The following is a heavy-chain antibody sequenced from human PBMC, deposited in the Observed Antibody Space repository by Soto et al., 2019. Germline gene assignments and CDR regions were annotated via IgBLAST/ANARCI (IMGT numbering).Heavy chain of an antibody. Sequence: EVQLLESGGGLVQPGGSLRLSCVVSGFTFSSYAMSWVRQAPGKGLEWVSTISGSLGSTYYADSVQGRFTISRDNSKKTLYLQMDSLRAEDTAVYYCASRSATVLSLTYWGPGTQVTVSS. D-gene: IGHD4-17*01. V-gene: IGHV3-23*01. J-gene: IGHJ4*02. CDR2: ISGSLGST. CDR1: GFTFSSYA. CDR3: ASRSATVLSLTY.